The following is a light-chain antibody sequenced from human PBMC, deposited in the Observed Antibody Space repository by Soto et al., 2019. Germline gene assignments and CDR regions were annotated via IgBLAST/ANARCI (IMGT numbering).Light chain of an antibody. CDR2: SAS. CDR1: QALSNY. V-gene: IGKV1-9*01. J-gene: IGKJ4*01. Sequence: DIRLTPSPSVLSASVGATVTITCLASQALSNYLAWYQQKPGKAPDLLIYSASTLQSGVPSRFSGSGSETEFTLTINSLQPEDFATYFCKQSSAFPLTVGGGTKVDIK. CDR3: KQSSAFPLT.